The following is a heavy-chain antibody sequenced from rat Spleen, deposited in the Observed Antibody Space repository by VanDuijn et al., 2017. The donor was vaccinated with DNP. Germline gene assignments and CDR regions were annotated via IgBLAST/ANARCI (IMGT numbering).Heavy chain of an antibody. J-gene: IGHJ3*01. CDR1: GFTFSDYN. CDR3: ARQRVMYTTATGFAY. D-gene: IGHD1-6*01. CDR2: IIYDGSRT. Sequence: EVQLVESGGGLVQPGRSLKLSCAASGFTFSDYNMAWVRQAPKKGLEWVATIIYDGSRTYYRDSVKGRFTISRDNAKSTLYLHMNSLKSEDTATYYCARQRVMYTTATGFAYWGQGTLVTVSS. V-gene: IGHV5S10*01.